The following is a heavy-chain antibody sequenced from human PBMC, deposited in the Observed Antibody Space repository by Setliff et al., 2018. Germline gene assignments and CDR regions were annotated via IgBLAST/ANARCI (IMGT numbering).Heavy chain of an antibody. D-gene: IGHD3-10*01. J-gene: IGHJ4*02. CDR2: ICHSGIT. CDR3: ARVSIRGDFAYGLRYFDY. CDR1: GGSINSYY. V-gene: IGHV4-59*12. Sequence: PSETLSLTCRVSGGSINSYYWSWIRQPPGKDMEWIWRICHSGITKYTPTLEGRVTLSVDSSKNQFSLWLTSETATDTAVYYCARVSIRGDFAYGLRYFDYWGMGTLVTVSS.